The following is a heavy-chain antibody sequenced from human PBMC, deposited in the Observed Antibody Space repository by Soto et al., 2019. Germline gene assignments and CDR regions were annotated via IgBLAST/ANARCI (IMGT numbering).Heavy chain of an antibody. Sequence: QVQLVESGGGVVQPGRSLRLSCAASGFTFSSYGMHWIRQAPGTGLEWVAVIWYDGSNKYYADSVKGRFTISRDNSKNTLYLQMNSLIAEDTAVYYCARSFIGYGMDVWGQGTTVTVSS. J-gene: IGHJ6*02. D-gene: IGHD2-15*01. CDR2: IWYDGSNK. CDR3: ARSFIGYGMDV. CDR1: GFTFSSYG. V-gene: IGHV3-33*01.